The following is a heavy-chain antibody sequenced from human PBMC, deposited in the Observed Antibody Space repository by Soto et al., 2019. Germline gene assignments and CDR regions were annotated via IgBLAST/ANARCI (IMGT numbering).Heavy chain of an antibody. D-gene: IGHD3-10*01. Sequence: SETLSLTCTVSGGSISNFYCSWIRQPPGQGLEWIGYIFDGGNTKYNPSLNTRVTISVDTSKNLCSLRLSSVTAADTAVYYCAADFFGSGSSHSGRYYYSMDVWGQGTTVTVSS. CDR3: AADFFGSGSSHSGRYYYSMDV. V-gene: IGHV4-59*01. CDR2: IFDGGNT. CDR1: GGSISNFY. J-gene: IGHJ6*02.